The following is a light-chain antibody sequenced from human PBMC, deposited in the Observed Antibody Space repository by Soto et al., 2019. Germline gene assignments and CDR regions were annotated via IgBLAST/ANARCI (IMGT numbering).Light chain of an antibody. CDR3: QKYSSVPV. Sequence: DIQMTQSPTSLSASVGDRVTITCRASQGIRNYVAWYQQIPGKAPKLLIYAASTLQSGVPSRFSGSGSGTDLTLPINGLQPEDVATYACQKYSSVPVFGPGTKVEIK. V-gene: IGKV1-27*01. J-gene: IGKJ3*01. CDR1: QGIRNY. CDR2: AAS.